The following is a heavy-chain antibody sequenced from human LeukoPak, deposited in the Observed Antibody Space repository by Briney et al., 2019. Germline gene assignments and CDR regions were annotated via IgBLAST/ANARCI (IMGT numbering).Heavy chain of an antibody. CDR2: IYYSGST. D-gene: IGHD3-16*01. CDR1: GGSISSYY. V-gene: IGHV4-59*01. CDR3: ARDTYDYVWGSYTRHFDY. Sequence: SETLSLTCGVSGGSISSYYWSWIRQPPGKGLEWIGYIYYSGSTNYNPSLKSRVTISVDTSKNQFSLKLSSVTAADTAVYYCARDTYDYVWGSYTRHFDYWGQGTLVTVSS. J-gene: IGHJ4*02.